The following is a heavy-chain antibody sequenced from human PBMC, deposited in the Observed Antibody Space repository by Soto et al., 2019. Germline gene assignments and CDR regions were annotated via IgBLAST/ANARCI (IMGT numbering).Heavy chain of an antibody. D-gene: IGHD6-13*01. V-gene: IGHV3-7*05. CDR2: IKQDGSGK. J-gene: IGHJ4*02. CDR3: ARGTSSSWYFGGSYFDY. CDR1: GFTFSSYW. Sequence: GGSLRLSCAASGFTFSSYWMSWVRQAPGKGLEWVANIKQDGSGKYYVDSVKGRFTISRDNAKNPLYLQMNSLRAEDTAVYYCARGTSSSWYFGGSYFDYWGQGTLVTVSS.